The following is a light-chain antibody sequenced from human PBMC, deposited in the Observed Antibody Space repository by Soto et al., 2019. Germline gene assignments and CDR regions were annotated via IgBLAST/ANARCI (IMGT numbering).Light chain of an antibody. CDR2: GAS. J-gene: IGKJ1*01. CDR1: QKISSTV. V-gene: IGKV3-20*01. Sequence: EIVLTQSPGILSLSPGERASRSCRASQKISSTVLAWYQQKPGQAPRLLIYGASSRTTGIPDRFSGSGSGTDFTLTISRLEPEDFAMYYCQQCGGSPTFGQGTKVDIK. CDR3: QQCGGSPT.